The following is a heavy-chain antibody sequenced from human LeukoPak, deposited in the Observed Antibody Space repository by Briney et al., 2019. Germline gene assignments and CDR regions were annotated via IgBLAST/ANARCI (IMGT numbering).Heavy chain of an antibody. CDR2: IIENGSNQ. Sequence: GRSLRLSCAASGFTFSNYIMHWLRQAPGKGLDWVAVIIENGSNQYYADSVKGRFTISRDNSKNTLYLQMNSLRAEDTAIYYCAKDVDYGDYVVYWGQGTLVTVSS. CDR1: GFTFSNYI. D-gene: IGHD4-17*01. V-gene: IGHV3-30*04. J-gene: IGHJ4*02. CDR3: AKDVDYGDYVVY.